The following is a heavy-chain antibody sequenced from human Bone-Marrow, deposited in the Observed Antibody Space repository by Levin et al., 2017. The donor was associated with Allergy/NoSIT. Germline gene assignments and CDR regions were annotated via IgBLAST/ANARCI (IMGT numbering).Heavy chain of an antibody. J-gene: IGHJ4*02. D-gene: IGHD6-19*01. V-gene: IGHV3-48*04. Sequence: LSLTCAASGFTFSSYSMNWVRQAPGKGLEWVSYISSSSSTIYYADSVKGRFTISRDNAKNSLYLQMNSLRAEDTAVYYCARRPHPLYSSGWDFDYWGQGTLVTVSS. CDR2: ISSSSSTI. CDR1: GFTFSSYS. CDR3: ARRPHPLYSSGWDFDY.